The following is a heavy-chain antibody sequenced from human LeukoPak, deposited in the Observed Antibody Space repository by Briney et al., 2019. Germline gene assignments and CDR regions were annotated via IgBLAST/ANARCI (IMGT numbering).Heavy chain of an antibody. D-gene: IGHD5-18*01. CDR1: GFTSISYA. Sequence: TGGSLGLSSAASGFTSISYAMGWVRQAPGKGLEWVSAITASGGNTYYADSVKGRFTISRDNSKNTLYLQVNSLRAEDTAVYYCAKGNGYSYGRYYFDYWGQGTLVTVSS. CDR3: AKGNGYSYGRYYFDY. J-gene: IGHJ4*02. CDR2: ITASGGNT. V-gene: IGHV3-23*01.